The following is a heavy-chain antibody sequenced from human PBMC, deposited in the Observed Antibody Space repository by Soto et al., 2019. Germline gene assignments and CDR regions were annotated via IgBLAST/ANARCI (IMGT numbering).Heavy chain of an antibody. CDR2: INPSGGST. V-gene: IGHV1-46*01. D-gene: IGHD5-18*01. CDR1: GYPFTSYY. J-gene: IGHJ4*02. Sequence: QVQLVQSGAEVKKPGASVKVSCKASGYPFTSYYMHWVRQAPGQGLEWLGIINPSGGSTSYAQKFQGRVTMTRDTSTSTVYMELSSLRSEDTAVYYCARDLGRYSYGYSFDYWGQGTLVTVSS. CDR3: ARDLGRYSYGYSFDY.